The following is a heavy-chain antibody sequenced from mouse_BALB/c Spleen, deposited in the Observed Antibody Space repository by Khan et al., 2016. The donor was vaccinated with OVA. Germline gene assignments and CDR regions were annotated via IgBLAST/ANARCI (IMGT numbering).Heavy chain of an antibody. D-gene: IGHD2-10*01. J-gene: IGHJ4*01. CDR1: GFSLTNYG. V-gene: IGHV2-6-1*01. CDR3: ARRPYYHYHVMDY. Sequence: VQLQESGPGLVAPSQSLSITCTISGFSLTNYGVHWVRQPPGKGLEWLVVIWSDGSTTYDSALKSRLTISKDNSKSQVFLKMDSLQTDDTTMYYCARRPYYHYHVMDYWGQGTSVTVSS. CDR2: IWSDGST.